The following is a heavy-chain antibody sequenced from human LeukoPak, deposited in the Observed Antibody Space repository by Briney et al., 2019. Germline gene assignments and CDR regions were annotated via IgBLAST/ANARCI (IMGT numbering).Heavy chain of an antibody. Sequence: SETLSLTCTVSGGSISSSSYYWGWIRQPPGKGLEWIGYIYYSGSTNYNPSLKSRVTISVDTSKNQFSLKLSSVTAADTAVYYCAGAYYYGSGSSRYMDVWGKGTTVTISS. V-gene: IGHV4-61*05. J-gene: IGHJ6*03. CDR1: GGSISSSSYY. D-gene: IGHD3-10*01. CDR2: IYYSGST. CDR3: AGAYYYGSGSSRYMDV.